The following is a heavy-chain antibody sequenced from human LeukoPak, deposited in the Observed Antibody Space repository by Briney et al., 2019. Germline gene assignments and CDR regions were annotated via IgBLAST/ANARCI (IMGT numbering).Heavy chain of an antibody. V-gene: IGHV4-39*07. CDR1: GGSISSSSYY. Sequence: SSETLSLTCTVSGGSISSSSYYWGWIRQPPGKGLEWIGSIYYSGSTYYNPSLKSRVTISVDTSKNQFSLKLSSVTAADTAVYYCATFFVRRTGPRMGEYYYYYMDVWGKGTTVTVSS. CDR2: IYYSGST. D-gene: IGHD3-16*01. J-gene: IGHJ6*03. CDR3: ATFFVRRTGPRMGEYYYYYMDV.